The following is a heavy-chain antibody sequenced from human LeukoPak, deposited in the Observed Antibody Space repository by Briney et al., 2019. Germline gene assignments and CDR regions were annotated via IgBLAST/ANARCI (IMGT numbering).Heavy chain of an antibody. Sequence: GGSLRLSCAASGFTFSSYWMSWVRLAPGKGLEWVANIKEDGTEKYCVDSVKGRFTISRDNAGKSQYLQMNSLRAEDTAVYFCARHWWNFDLWGRGTLVTVSS. CDR2: IKEDGTEK. CDR1: GFTFSSYW. J-gene: IGHJ2*01. CDR3: ARHWWNFDL. V-gene: IGHV3-7*01.